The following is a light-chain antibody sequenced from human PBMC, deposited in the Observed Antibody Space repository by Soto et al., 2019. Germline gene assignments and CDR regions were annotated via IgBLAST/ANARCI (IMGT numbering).Light chain of an antibody. Sequence: EIVLTQSPGTLSLSPGERATLSCRASQSVNSNYLAWYQHKPGQAPRLLIYGASSRATGSPGRFSGSGSETDFTLTISRREPEDFALYYCQQYGTSFYTFGQGTKLEIK. CDR3: QQYGTSFYT. V-gene: IGKV3-20*01. CDR1: QSVNSNY. CDR2: GAS. J-gene: IGKJ2*01.